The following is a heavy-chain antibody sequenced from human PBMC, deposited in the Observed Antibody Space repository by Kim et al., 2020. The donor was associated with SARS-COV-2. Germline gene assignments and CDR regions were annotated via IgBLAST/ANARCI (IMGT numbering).Heavy chain of an antibody. Sequence: GGSLRLSCADSGFTFSRRAMSWVRQVPGKGLEWIASVNNNNNPYYADSVKGRFTVSRDITKDTLYLQMNSLTADDTALYYCAKDHPSSGWPTFDSWGQGTLVAVSS. CDR3: AKDHPSSGWPTFDS. CDR2: VNNNNNP. J-gene: IGHJ4*02. CDR1: GFTFSRRA. V-gene: IGHV3-23*05. D-gene: IGHD6-19*01.